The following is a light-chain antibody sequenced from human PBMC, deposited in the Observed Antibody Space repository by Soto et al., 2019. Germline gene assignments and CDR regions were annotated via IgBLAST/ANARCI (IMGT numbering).Light chain of an antibody. CDR1: RSNIGKNF. J-gene: IGLJ2*01. CDR3: ATWDNDLGAGELV. CDR2: DNH. V-gene: IGLV1-51*01. Sequence: QSVLTQPPSLSAAPGQKVTISCSGARSNIGKNFVSWYQHLPGTAPKLLIYDNHQRPSGIPDRFSGSKSGTSATLGITGLQTGDEADYYCATWDNDLGAGELVFGGGTKLTVL.